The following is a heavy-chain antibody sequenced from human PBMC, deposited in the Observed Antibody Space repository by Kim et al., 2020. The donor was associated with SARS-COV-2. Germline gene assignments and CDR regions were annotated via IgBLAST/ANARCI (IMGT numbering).Heavy chain of an antibody. V-gene: IGHV1-46*01. Sequence: ASVKVSCKASGYTFTSYYMHWVRQAPGQGLEWMGIINPSGGSTSYAQKFQGRVTMTRDTSTSTVYMELSSLRSEDTAVYYCASGRSYYYGSGSSRYGMDVWGQGTTVTVSS. D-gene: IGHD3-10*01. CDR3: ASGRSYYYGSGSSRYGMDV. J-gene: IGHJ6*02. CDR1: GYTFTSYY. CDR2: INPSGGST.